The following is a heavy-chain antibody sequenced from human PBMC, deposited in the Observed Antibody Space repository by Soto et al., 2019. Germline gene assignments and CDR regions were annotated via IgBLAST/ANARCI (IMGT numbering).Heavy chain of an antibody. V-gene: IGHV4-34*01. CDR3: ARMIEMATIIH. Sequence: PSETLSLTCAVYGGSFSGYYWSWIRQPPGKGLEWIGEINHSGSTNYNPSLKSRVTISVDTSKNQFSLKLSSVTAADTAVYYCARMIEMATIIHWGQGTLVTVS. J-gene: IGHJ4*02. D-gene: IGHD5-12*01. CDR1: GGSFSGYY. CDR2: INHSGST.